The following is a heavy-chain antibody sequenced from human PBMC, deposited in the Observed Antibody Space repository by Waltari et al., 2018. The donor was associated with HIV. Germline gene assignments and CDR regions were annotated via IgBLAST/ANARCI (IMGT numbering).Heavy chain of an antibody. V-gene: IGHV6-1*01. D-gene: IGHD6-19*01. CDR2: TYNRSKCYD. J-gene: IGHJ5*02. CDR1: GDSVSSNTVG. CDR3: AREPGYNSGSNGWFDP. Sequence: QVQLQQSGPGLLKPSQTLSLTCDISGDSVSSNTVGWNWIRQSPSRGLEWLGRTYNRSKCYDDYADSVKDRITISADAPKNQFSLQLMSLTPEDTATYYCAREPGYNSGSNGWFDPWGQGTLVIVSS.